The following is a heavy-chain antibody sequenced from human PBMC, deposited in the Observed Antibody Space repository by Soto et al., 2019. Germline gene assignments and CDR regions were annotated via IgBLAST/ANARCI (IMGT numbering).Heavy chain of an antibody. V-gene: IGHV3-33*01. CDR3: ARPLRSGYDVAWDFDY. CDR2: IWYDGSNK. Sequence: QVQLVESGGGVVQPGRSLRLSCAASGFTFSSYGMHWVRQAPGKGLEWVAVIWYDGSNKYYADSVKGRFTISRDNSKNTQYLQMNSLTAEDTAGYYCARPLRSGYDVAWDFDYWGQGTLVTVSS. J-gene: IGHJ4*02. D-gene: IGHD5-12*01. CDR1: GFTFSSYG.